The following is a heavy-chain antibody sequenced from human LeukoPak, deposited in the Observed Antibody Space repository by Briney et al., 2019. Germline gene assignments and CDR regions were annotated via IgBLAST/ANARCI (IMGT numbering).Heavy chain of an antibody. J-gene: IGHJ4*02. Sequence: SETLSLTCTVSGGSISSGGYYWSWIRQHPGKGLXWXXXIXXXGSTYYNPSLKSRVTISVDTSKNQFSLKLSSVTAADTAVYYCARVGYDYVWGSYRLPYFDYWGQGTLVTVSS. CDR3: ARVGYDYVWGSYRLPYFDY. CDR1: GGSISSGGYY. V-gene: IGHV4-31*03. CDR2: IXXXGST. D-gene: IGHD3-16*02.